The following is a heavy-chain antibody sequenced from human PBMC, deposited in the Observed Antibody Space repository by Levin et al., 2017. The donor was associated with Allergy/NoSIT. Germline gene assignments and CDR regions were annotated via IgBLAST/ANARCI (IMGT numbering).Heavy chain of an antibody. CDR2: IRSKANDYAT. Sequence: LSLTCAASGFPFSGSTMHWVRPASGKGLDWVGRIRSKANDYATAYAASVKGRFSISRDDSKNTAYLQMNSLVTDDTAVYYCARLTEAYCGGDCKNAFDIWGQGTMVTVSS. CDR3: ARLTEAYCGGDCKNAFDI. J-gene: IGHJ3*02. D-gene: IGHD2-21*02. V-gene: IGHV3-73*01. CDR1: GFPFSGST.